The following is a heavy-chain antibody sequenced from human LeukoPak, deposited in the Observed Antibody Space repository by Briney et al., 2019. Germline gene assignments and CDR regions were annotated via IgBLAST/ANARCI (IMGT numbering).Heavy chain of an antibody. CDR1: GFTFSSYW. V-gene: IGHV3-74*01. J-gene: IGHJ5*02. D-gene: IGHD2-15*01. Sequence: GGSLRLSCAASGFTFSSYWMHWIRQAPGKGLAWVSRINSDGSSTNYADSVKGRFTISRDNAKNTLYLQMNSLRAEDTAVYYCARGSCSGGSCPRGFDPWGQGTLVTVSS. CDR3: ARGSCSGGSCPRGFDP. CDR2: INSDGSST.